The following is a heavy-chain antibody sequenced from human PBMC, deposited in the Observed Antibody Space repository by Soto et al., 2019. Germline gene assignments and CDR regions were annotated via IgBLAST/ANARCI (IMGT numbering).Heavy chain of an antibody. CDR3: ARGPTEYCSGGSCYRDGDFDI. V-gene: IGHV3-13*01. CDR2: IGTAGDT. D-gene: IGHD2-15*01. J-gene: IGHJ3*02. CDR1: GFTFSSYD. Sequence: GSLRLSCAASGFTFSSYDMHWVRQATGKGLEWVSAIGTAGDTYYPGSVKGRFTISRENAKNSLYLQMNSLRAGDTAVYYCARGPTEYCSGGSCYRDGDFDIWGQGTMVTVS.